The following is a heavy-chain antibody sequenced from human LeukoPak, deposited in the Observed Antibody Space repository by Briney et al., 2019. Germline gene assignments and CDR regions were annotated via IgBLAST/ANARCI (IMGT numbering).Heavy chain of an antibody. J-gene: IGHJ4*02. CDR2: IPYDGSNK. Sequence: PGRSLRLSCAASGFTFSNYVMHWVRQAPGKGLEWVALIPYDGSNKYYADSVKGRFTISRDNSKNTLYLQMSSLRAEDTAVYSCAKDRDSSGYYNRYFDYWGQGTLVTVSS. CDR1: GFTFSNYV. CDR3: AKDRDSSGYYNRYFDY. V-gene: IGHV3-30-3*01. D-gene: IGHD3-22*01.